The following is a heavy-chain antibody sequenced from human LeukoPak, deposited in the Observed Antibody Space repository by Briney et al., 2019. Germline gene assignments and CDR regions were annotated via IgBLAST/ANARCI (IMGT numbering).Heavy chain of an antibody. CDR2: NYYSGST. D-gene: IGHD3-9*01. CDR1: GGSITSYN. J-gene: IGHJ6*02. CDR3: ERGAYDILTGGVNYYYYGMDV. V-gene: IGHV4-59*01. Sequence: SETLSLTCTVSGGSITSYNWSWILQHPGKELQGIGYNYYSGSTTYNTSLKSRLTISVYTTTNQLSLNLRTVTAADTAVYFCERGAYDILTGGVNYYYYGMDVWGQGTTVTVSS.